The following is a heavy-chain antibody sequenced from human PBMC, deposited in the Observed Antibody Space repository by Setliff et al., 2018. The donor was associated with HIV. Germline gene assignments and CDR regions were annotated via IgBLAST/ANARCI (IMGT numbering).Heavy chain of an antibody. CDR3: TPLDY. D-gene: IGHD2-15*01. Sequence: PGGSLRLSCAASGFTFDDYAMHWVRQAPGKGLEWVSFITWNSDNIGYADSVKGRFTISRDNAKKSLYLQMNSLRTEDTALYYCTPLDYWGQGTLVTVSS. V-gene: IGHV3-9*01. CDR2: ITWNSDNI. CDR1: GFTFDDYA. J-gene: IGHJ4*02.